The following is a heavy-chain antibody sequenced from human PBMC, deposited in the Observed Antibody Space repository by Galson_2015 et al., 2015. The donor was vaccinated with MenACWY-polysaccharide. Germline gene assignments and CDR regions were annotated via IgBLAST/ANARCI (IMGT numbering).Heavy chain of an antibody. V-gene: IGHV3-48*02. CDR3: ARSGSHDY. J-gene: IGHJ4*02. Sequence: SLRLSCAASGFTFSNYHMNWVRQAPGKGLEWVSYISPSSDTIFYADSVKGRFTISRDNAENSLYLQMNRLRDEDTAVYYCARSGSHDYWGQGTLVTVSS. D-gene: IGHD1-26*01. CDR2: ISPSSDTI. CDR1: GFTFSNYH.